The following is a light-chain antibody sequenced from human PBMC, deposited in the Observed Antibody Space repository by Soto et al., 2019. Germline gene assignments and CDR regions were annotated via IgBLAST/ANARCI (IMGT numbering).Light chain of an antibody. CDR1: QSVRHY. CDR3: QQRSKMPLT. Sequence: EIVLTQSPATLSLSPGETATLSCRASQSVRHYLAWYQQKPGQAPRLLIYDASNRATGIPARFSGTGSETDFTLTISSLEPEDFAIYYCQQRSKMPLTFGHGTKVDLK. J-gene: IGKJ1*01. V-gene: IGKV3-11*01. CDR2: DAS.